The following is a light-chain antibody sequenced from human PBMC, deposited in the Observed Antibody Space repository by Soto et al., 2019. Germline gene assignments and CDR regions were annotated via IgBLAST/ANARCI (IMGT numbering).Light chain of an antibody. Sequence: EIVMTQSPATLSVTPGERATLSCRASQSVSSNLAWYQQKPGQAPRLLIYGASTRATGIPARFSGSGSGTDFTLTISSLEPEDSAVYYCQQHLGRHTFGQGTKVDIK. CDR2: GAS. V-gene: IGKV3-15*01. CDR1: QSVSSN. CDR3: QQHLGRHT. J-gene: IGKJ1*01.